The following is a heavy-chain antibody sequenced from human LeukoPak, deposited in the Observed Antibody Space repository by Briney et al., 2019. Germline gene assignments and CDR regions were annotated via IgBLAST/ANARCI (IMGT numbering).Heavy chain of an antibody. Sequence: SETLSLTCTVSGYSISSGYYWGWIRPAPGKGLEWIGSIYYSGSTYYNPSLKSRVTISVDTSKNQFSLKLSSVTAADTAVYYCARHGRGNYYVLDYWGQGTLVTVSS. CDR1: GYSISSGYY. J-gene: IGHJ4*02. V-gene: IGHV4-38-2*02. CDR2: IYYSGST. CDR3: ARHGRGNYYVLDY. D-gene: IGHD1-26*01.